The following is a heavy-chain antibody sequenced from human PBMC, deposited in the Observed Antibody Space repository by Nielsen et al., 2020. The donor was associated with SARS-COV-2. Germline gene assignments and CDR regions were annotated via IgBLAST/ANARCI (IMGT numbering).Heavy chain of an antibody. CDR1: GGSFSGYC. CDR2: IDHSGTA. V-gene: IGHV4-34*01. J-gene: IGHJ3*01. CDR3: ARAPDVDVLTGDYPDGFDV. Sequence: SETLSLTCAVYGGSFSGYCWSWIRQLPGKGLEWIGEIDHSGTATLNPSLKGRVTVSVNPSKNQFSLKMTSMTAADTAVYFCARAPDVDVLTGDYPDGFDVWGQGTGVNVSS. D-gene: IGHD3-9*01.